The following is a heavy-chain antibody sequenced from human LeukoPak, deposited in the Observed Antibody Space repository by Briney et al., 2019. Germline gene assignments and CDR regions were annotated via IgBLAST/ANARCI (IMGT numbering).Heavy chain of an antibody. CDR3: AKELLYSGSYYSFDY. CDR1: GITLSNYA. CDR2: ISGSAGYT. V-gene: IGHV3-23*01. Sequence: PGGSLRLSCAVSGITLSNYAMSWVRQAPGQGLEWVSAISGSAGYTYYADSVKGRFSISRDNSKNTLYLQLNSLRAEDTAVYYCAKELLYSGSYYSFDYWGQGTLVTVSS. D-gene: IGHD1-26*01. J-gene: IGHJ4*02.